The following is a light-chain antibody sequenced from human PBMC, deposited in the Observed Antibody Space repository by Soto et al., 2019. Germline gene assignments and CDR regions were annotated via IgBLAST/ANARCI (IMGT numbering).Light chain of an antibody. V-gene: IGKV3-20*01. CDR2: GAS. CDR1: QRITSTF. CDR3: QQHGSSLALT. Sequence: EIVLTQSPDTLSLSPGERATLSCRASQRITSTFLAWHQQKPGQAPRLLIYGASSRATGIPDRFTGSGSGTDFTLTVSRLEPEDFAVYYCQQHGSSLALTFGGGTKVEI. J-gene: IGKJ4*01.